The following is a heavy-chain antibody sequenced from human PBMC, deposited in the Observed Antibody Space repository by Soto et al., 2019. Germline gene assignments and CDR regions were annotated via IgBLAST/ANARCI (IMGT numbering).Heavy chain of an antibody. CDR2: IYYSGST. CDR3: GRQPGHCGSTTCFGYYSVDG. CDR1: GGSISSSSYS. Sequence: QLQLQESGPRLVKPSETLSLTCSVSGGSISSSSYSWGWIRQPPGKGLEWIGTIYYSGSTHYNPSLEGRVAISADAHYNQLSLRLSSVTAADTAVYYCGRQPGHCGSTTCFGYYSVDGWGQGTTVTVS. D-gene: IGHD2-2*01. V-gene: IGHV4-39*01. J-gene: IGHJ6*02.